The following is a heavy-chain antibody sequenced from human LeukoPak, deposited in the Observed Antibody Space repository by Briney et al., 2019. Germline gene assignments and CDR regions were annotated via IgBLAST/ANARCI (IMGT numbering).Heavy chain of an antibody. Sequence: GGSLRLSCAASGFTFSSYWMHWVRQVPGKGLVWVSRINSDGTSTTYADSVKGRFTISRDNAKNSLYLQMNSLRAEDTAVYYCARGQWPSNDAFDIWGQGTMVTVSS. D-gene: IGHD6-19*01. J-gene: IGHJ3*02. CDR3: ARGQWPSNDAFDI. CDR2: INSDGTST. V-gene: IGHV3-74*01. CDR1: GFTFSSYW.